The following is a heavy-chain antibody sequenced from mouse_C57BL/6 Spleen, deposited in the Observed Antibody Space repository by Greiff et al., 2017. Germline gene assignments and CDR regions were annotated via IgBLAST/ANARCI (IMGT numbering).Heavy chain of an antibody. V-gene: IGHV1-63*01. CDR2: IYAGGGYT. J-gene: IGHJ2*01. Sequence: QVQPQQSGAELVRPGTSVKMSCKASGYTFTNHWIGWAKQRPGHGLEWIGDIYAGGGYTNYNEMFKGKATLKADKYTSTAYMKFSILASEDAAIYYCARGGYDEEFDYWGQGTTLTVSS. D-gene: IGHD2-2*01. CDR1: GYTFTNHW. CDR3: ARGGYDEEFDY.